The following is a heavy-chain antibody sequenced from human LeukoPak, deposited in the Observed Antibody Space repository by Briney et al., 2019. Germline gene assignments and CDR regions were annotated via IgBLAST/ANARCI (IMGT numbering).Heavy chain of an antibody. CDR3: ARGYYDSSGYYYYY. CDR1: GYTFTSYD. Sequence: ASVKVSCKASGYTFTSYDINWVRQATGQGLAWMGWMNPNSGNTGYAQKFQGRVTMTRNTSISTAYMELSSLRSEDTAVYYCARGYYDSSGYYYYYWGQGTLVTVSS. D-gene: IGHD3-22*01. J-gene: IGHJ4*02. V-gene: IGHV1-8*01. CDR2: MNPNSGNT.